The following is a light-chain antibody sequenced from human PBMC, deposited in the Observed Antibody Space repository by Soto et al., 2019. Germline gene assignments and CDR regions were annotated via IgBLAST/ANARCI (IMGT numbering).Light chain of an antibody. Sequence: QSALTQPASVSGSPGQSITISCTGTSSDVGGYNYVSWYQQHPGKAPKLIIYEVSNRPSGVSNRFSGSKSGNTASLTISGLQAEDEADFYCSSYTSSSTYVFGIGTKVTVL. J-gene: IGLJ1*01. CDR1: SSDVGGYNY. CDR3: SSYTSSSTYV. V-gene: IGLV2-14*01. CDR2: EVS.